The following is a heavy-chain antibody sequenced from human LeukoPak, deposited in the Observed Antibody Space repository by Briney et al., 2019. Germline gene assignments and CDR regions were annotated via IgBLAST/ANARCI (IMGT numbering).Heavy chain of an antibody. CDR3: ASTDCSSTSCPLRVSYYYMDV. V-gene: IGHV4-30-4*08. J-gene: IGHJ6*03. Sequence: KPSQTLSLTCTVSGGSISSGDYYWSWIRQPPGKGPEWIGYIYYSGSTYYNPSLKSRVTISVDTSKNQFSLKLSSVTAADTAVYYCASTDCSSTSCPLRVSYYYMDVWGKGTTVTVSS. CDR2: IYYSGST. CDR1: GGSISSGDYY. D-gene: IGHD2-2*01.